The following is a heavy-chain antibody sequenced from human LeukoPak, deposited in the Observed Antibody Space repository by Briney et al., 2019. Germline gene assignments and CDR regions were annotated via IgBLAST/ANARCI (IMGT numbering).Heavy chain of an antibody. CDR2: IYYGGST. D-gene: IGHD6-6*01. J-gene: IGHJ4*02. CDR3: GRPLYSSSPTSPFRY. CDR1: GGSISSSIYY. Sequence: SETLSLTCTVSGGSISSSIYYWGWIRQPPGEGLEWIGTIYYGGSTYYNPSLKSRVTISVDTSKDQFSLKLSSVTAADTAVYYCGRPLYSSSPTSPFRYWGQGTLVTVSS. V-gene: IGHV4-39*01.